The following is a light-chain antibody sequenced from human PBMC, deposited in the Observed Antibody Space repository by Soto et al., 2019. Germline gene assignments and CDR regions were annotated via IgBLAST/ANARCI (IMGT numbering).Light chain of an antibody. CDR3: HQYGTSART. CDR1: QSVSGSY. Sequence: EIVLTQSPGTLSLSPGERATLSCRASQSVSGSYLAWYQKKHGQAPRLLIYGASSRATGIPDRFSGSGSGTDFTLTISRLEPEDFAVYYCHQYGTSARTFGQGTKLEIK. CDR2: GAS. J-gene: IGKJ2*01. V-gene: IGKV3-20*01.